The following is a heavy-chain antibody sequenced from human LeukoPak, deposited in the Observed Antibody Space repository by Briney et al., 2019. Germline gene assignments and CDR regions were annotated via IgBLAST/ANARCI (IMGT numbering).Heavy chain of an antibody. J-gene: IGHJ6*02. CDR2: ISSGSSSR. CDR3: ARLRYYAVDV. CDR1: GFTFNTFD. V-gene: IGHV3-48*01. Sequence: GGSLRLSCAASGFTFNTFDMTWVRQAPGKGLEWVSYISSGSSSRYYADSVKGRFTISRDDAKNSLYLQMNSLRAEDTAVYFCARLRYYAVDVWGQGTTVIVSS.